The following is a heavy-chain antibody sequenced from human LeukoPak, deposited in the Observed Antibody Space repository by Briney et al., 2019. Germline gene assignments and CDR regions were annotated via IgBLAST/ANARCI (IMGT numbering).Heavy chain of an antibody. D-gene: IGHD3-10*01. CDR3: VRGMVRGVLDY. CDR1: GFTFSSYW. V-gene: IGHV3-7*01. Sequence: GGSLRLSCAASGFTFSSYWMSWVRQAPGKGLEWVANIKQDGSEKYYVDSVKGRFTISRDNAKNSLYLQMNSLRAEDTAVYYCVRGMVRGVLDYWGQGTLVTVSS. J-gene: IGHJ4*02. CDR2: IKQDGSEK.